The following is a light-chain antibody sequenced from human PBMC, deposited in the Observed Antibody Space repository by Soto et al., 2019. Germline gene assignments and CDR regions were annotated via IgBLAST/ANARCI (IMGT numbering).Light chain of an antibody. CDR2: SGS. CDR3: MQPLQSWT. J-gene: IGKJ1*01. V-gene: IGKV2-28*01. Sequence: PLSLPVAPGEPASMSCTSNQSLLHSNGYNYLDWYLQKPGQSPQLLMYSGSDRASGVPDRFSGSGSGTDFTLKISRVEAEDVGVYYCMQPLQSWTFGQGTKVDI. CDR1: QSLLHSNGYNY.